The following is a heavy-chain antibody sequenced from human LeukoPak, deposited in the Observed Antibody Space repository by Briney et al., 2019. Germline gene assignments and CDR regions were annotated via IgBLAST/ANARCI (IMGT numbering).Heavy chain of an antibody. CDR2: IKSDGRST. V-gene: IGHV3-74*01. CDR1: GFTFSSYW. J-gene: IGHJ4*02. Sequence: GGSLRLSCAASGFTFSSYWMHWVRQAPGKGLVWVSHIKSDGRSTSYADSVKGRFTISRDNAKNTLYLQMNTLRAEDTAVYYCARDSDIVTGSKSHFDYWGQGTLVTVSS. CDR3: ARDSDIVTGSKSHFDY. D-gene: IGHD3-9*01.